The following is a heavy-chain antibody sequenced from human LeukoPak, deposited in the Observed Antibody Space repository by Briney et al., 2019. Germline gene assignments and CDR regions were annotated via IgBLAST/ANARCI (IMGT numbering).Heavy chain of an antibody. CDR1: GFTFSSYS. CDR3: ARVRWERGVKWAEYYYYYMDV. D-gene: IGHD3-3*01. J-gene: IGHJ6*03. CDR2: ISSSSSTI. V-gene: IGHV3-48*01. Sequence: PPGGSLRLSCAASGFTFSSYSMNWVRQAPGKGLEWVSYISSSSSTIYYADSVKGRFTISRDNAKNSLYLQMNSLRAEDTAVYYCARVRWERGVKWAEYYYYYMDVWGKGTTVTVSS.